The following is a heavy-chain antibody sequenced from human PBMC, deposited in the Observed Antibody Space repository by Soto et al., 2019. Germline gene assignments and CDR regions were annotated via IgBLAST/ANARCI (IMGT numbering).Heavy chain of an antibody. D-gene: IGHD3-22*01. CDR1: GGSIRSYY. Sequence: SETLSLTCTVSGGSIRSYYWSWIRQPAGKGLEWIGRIYTSGSTNYNPSLKSRVTMSVDTSKNQFSLKLSSVTAADTAVYYCARDDRYYYDSSGYRPRAAFDIWGQGTMVTVSS. J-gene: IGHJ3*02. CDR3: ARDDRYYYDSSGYRPRAAFDI. CDR2: IYTSGST. V-gene: IGHV4-4*07.